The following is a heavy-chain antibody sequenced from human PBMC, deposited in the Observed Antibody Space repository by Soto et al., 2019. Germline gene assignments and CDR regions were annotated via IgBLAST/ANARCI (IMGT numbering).Heavy chain of an antibody. CDR3: ARQGDSTLAIFDH. D-gene: IGHD2-2*02. V-gene: IGHV4-59*08. Sequence: SETLSLTCTFSGASITTFHWSWIRQPPGKGLEWLGYISNSGSTNYNPSLKSRVYMSVDTSRNQFSLKLTSVTAADTAVYYCARQGDSTLAIFDHWGQGGLVTVSS. CDR1: GASITTFH. J-gene: IGHJ4*02. CDR2: ISNSGST.